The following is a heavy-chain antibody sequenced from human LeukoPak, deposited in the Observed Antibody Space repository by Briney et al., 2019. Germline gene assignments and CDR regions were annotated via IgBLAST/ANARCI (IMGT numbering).Heavy chain of an antibody. V-gene: IGHV4-39*01. J-gene: IGHJ4*02. CDR1: GASISSGSYY. D-gene: IGHD4-17*01. CDR2: MSDGST. CDR3: ARRSGYGDSRRPFDS. Sequence: SETLSLTCTVSGASISSGSYYWGWIRQPPGKGLEWIATMSDGSTFYSPSLKSRVTISVNTSQNQFSLKLGSVTAADTAVYYCARRSGYGDSRRPFDSWGQGTLVTVSS.